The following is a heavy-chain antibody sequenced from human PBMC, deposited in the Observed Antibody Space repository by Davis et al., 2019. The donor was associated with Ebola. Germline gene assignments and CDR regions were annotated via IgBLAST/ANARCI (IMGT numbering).Heavy chain of an antibody. J-gene: IGHJ5*02. Sequence: ASVKVSCKASGYTFTSYDINWVRQATGQGLEWMGWMNPNSGNTGYAQKFQGRVTMTRNTSISTAYMELSSLRSEDTAVYYCARGLLSGDFWSGYYTYNWFDPWGQGTLVTVSS. CDR1: GYTFTSYD. CDR2: MNPNSGNT. V-gene: IGHV1-8*01. D-gene: IGHD3-3*01. CDR3: ARGLLSGDFWSGYYTYNWFDP.